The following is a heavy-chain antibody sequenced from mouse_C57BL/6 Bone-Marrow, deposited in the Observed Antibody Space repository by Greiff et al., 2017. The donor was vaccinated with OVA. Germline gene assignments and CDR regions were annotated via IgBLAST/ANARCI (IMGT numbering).Heavy chain of an antibody. J-gene: IGHJ2*01. CDR1: GYTFTSYG. D-gene: IGHD1-1*01. V-gene: IGHV1-81*01. CDR3: ARWLDYGSRNYFDY. CDR2: IYPRSGNT. Sequence: VKLMESGAELARPGASVKLSCKASGYTFTSYGISWVKQRTGQGLEWIGEIYPRSGNTYYNEKFKGKATLTADKSSSTAYMELRSLTSEDSAVYFCARWLDYGSRNYFDYWGQGTTLTVSS.